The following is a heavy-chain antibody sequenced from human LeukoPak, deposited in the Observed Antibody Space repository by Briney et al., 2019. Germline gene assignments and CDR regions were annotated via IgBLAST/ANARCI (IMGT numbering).Heavy chain of an antibody. CDR1: GFTFSSYE. D-gene: IGHD5-18*01. J-gene: IGHJ6*03. CDR2: ISSSGSTI. Sequence: GGSLRLSCAASGFTFSSYEMNWVRQAPGKGLEWVSYISSSGSTIYYADSVKGRFTISRDNAKNSLYLQMNSLRAEDTAVYYCARDGYLSPYYYYYYMDVWGEGTTVTVSS. V-gene: IGHV3-48*03. CDR3: ARDGYLSPYYYYYYMDV.